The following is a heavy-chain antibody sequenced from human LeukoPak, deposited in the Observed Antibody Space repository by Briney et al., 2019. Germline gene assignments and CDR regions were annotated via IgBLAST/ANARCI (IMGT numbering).Heavy chain of an antibody. CDR3: ATVIPGDDAVAFDY. J-gene: IGHJ4*02. CDR1: GYTLTELS. CDR2: LDPEDGET. D-gene: IGHD2-15*01. Sequence: GASVKVSCKVSGYTLTELSMHWVRQAPGKGLEWMGGLDPEDGETIYAQKFQGRVTMTEDTSTDTAYMELSSLRSEDTAVYYCATVIPGDDAVAFDYWGQGTLVTVSS. V-gene: IGHV1-24*01.